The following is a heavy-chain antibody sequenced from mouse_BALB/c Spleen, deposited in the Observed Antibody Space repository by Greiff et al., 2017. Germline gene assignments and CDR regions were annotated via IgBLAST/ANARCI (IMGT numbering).Heavy chain of an antibody. CDR2: IDPENGDT. CDR1: GFNIKDYY. J-gene: IGHJ2*01. V-gene: IGHV14-4*02. CDR3: NVLGHGSY. Sequence: EVQLQQSGAELVRSGASVKLSCTASGFNIKDYYMHWVKQRPEQGLEWIGWIDPENGDTEYAPKFQGKATMTADTSSNTAYLQLSSLTSEDTAVYYCNVLGHGSYWGQGTTLTVSS. D-gene: IGHD4-1*01.